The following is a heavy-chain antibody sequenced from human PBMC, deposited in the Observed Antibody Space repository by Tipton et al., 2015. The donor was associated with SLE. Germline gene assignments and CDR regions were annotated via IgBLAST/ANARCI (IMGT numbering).Heavy chain of an antibody. Sequence: TLSLTCSVSGGSISSGGYYWSWIRQHPGKGLEWIGYSHYSGNTYYNTSLKSRVTISVDTSKNQFSLKLSSVTAADTAVYYCARGGWDFGLKNWCQGALVSVSS. D-gene: IGHD3/OR15-3a*01. CDR2: SHYSGNT. CDR1: GGSISSGGYY. V-gene: IGHV4-31*03. CDR3: ARGGWDFGLKN. J-gene: IGHJ4*02.